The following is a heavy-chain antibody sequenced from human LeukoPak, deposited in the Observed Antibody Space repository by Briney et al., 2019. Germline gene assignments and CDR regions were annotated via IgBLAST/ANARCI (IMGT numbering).Heavy chain of an antibody. D-gene: IGHD4-17*01. Sequence: SETLSLTCTVSGGSISSGGYYRSWIRQHPGKGLEWIGYIYYSGSTYYNPSLKSRVTISVDTSKNQFSLRLSSVTAADTAVYYCARRMGYGDYHFDYWGQGTLVTVSS. CDR1: GGSISSGGYY. V-gene: IGHV4-31*03. CDR2: IYYSGST. J-gene: IGHJ4*02. CDR3: ARRMGYGDYHFDY.